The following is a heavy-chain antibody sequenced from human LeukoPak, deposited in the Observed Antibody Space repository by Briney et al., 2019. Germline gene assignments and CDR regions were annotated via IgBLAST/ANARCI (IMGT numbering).Heavy chain of an antibody. D-gene: IGHD6-13*01. CDR3: ARGTTSSSRSHFDY. V-gene: IGHV3-33*08. Sequence: PGRSLRLSCAASGFTFSSYAMHWVRQAPGKGLEWVAVIWYDGSTKYYADSVKGRFTISRDNSKNTLYLQMSSLRAEDTAVYYCARGTTSSSRSHFDYWGQGTLVTVSS. CDR1: GFTFSSYA. CDR2: IWYDGSTK. J-gene: IGHJ4*02.